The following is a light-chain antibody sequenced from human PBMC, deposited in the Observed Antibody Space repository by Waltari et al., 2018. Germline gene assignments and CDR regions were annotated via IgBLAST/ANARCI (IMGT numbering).Light chain of an antibody. J-gene: IGLJ2*01. CDR1: KLGDKY. CDR2: EDT. CDR3: QAWDSSTVV. Sequence: SYELTQPPSVSVSPGQTASITCSGDKLGDKYACWYQQKPGQSPVLVIYEDTKRPSGIPERFSGSNSGNTVTLTISGTQAMDEATYYCQAWDSSTVVFGGGTKVTVL. V-gene: IGLV3-1*01.